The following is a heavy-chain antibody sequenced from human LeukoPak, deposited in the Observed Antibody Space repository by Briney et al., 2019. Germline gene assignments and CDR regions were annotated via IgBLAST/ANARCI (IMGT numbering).Heavy chain of an antibody. CDR3: ARDGDYYGSGSYRPCWY. Sequence: SVKVSCTASGGTFSSYAISWVRQAPGQGLEWMGGIIPIFGTANYAQKFQGRVTITADESTSTAYMELSSLRSEDTAVYYCARDGDYYGSGSYRPCWYWGQGTLVTVSS. CDR2: IIPIFGTA. J-gene: IGHJ4*02. D-gene: IGHD3-10*01. V-gene: IGHV1-69*13. CDR1: GGTFSSYA.